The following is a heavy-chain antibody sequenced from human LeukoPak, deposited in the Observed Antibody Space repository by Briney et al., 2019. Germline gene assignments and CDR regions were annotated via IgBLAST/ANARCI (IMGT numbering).Heavy chain of an antibody. D-gene: IGHD3-22*01. Sequence: PSETLSLTCTVSGGSISSGDYYWSWVRQAPGKRPEWVANIKQDGDEIYYLDSVKGRFTVSRDNAKNSLYLQMNTLRAEDTAVYYCARDPQYSYDDSGTFDSWGQGTLVTVSS. V-gene: IGHV3-7*01. J-gene: IGHJ4*02. CDR2: IKQDGDEI. CDR3: ARDPQYSYDDSGTFDS. CDR1: GGSISSGDYY.